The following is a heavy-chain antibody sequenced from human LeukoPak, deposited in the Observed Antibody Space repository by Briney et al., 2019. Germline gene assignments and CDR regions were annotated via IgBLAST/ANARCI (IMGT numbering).Heavy chain of an antibody. CDR1: GYTFTSYD. J-gene: IGHJ5*02. D-gene: IGHD1-1*01. CDR3: ARRSRLTVEPFYP. CDR2: MNPNSGNT. Sequence: ASVKVSCKASGYTFTSYDINWVRQATGQGLEWMGWMNPNSGNTGYAQKFQGRVTMTRNTSISTAYMELSSLRSEDTAVYYCARRSRLTVEPFYPWGQGTLATVS. V-gene: IGHV1-8*01.